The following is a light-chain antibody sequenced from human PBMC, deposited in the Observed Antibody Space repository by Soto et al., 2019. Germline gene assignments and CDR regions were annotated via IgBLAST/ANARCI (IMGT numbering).Light chain of an antibody. V-gene: IGKV3-20*01. Sequence: EIVLTQSPGTLSLSPGKRATLSCRASQSISSSYLAWYQQRPGQAPRLLIYGASSRATGIPDRFSGSGSGTEFTLTISSLEPEDFAVYYCQQYGSSSWTFGQGPKVEIK. CDR1: QSISSSY. J-gene: IGKJ1*01. CDR2: GAS. CDR3: QQYGSSSWT.